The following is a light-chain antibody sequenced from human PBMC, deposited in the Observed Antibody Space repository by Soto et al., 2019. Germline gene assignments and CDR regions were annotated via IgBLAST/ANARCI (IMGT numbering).Light chain of an antibody. CDR3: SSYTSTRSYV. V-gene: IGLV2-14*01. CDR2: GVS. Sequence: QSVLTQPASVSGSPGQSVTISCTGTSSDVGGYNFVSWYQQVPGEVPKLIIYGVSHRPSGVSDRFSGSKSGNTASLTVSGLQTEDQAHYYCSSYTSTRSYVFGTGTKVTVL. CDR1: SSDVGGYNF. J-gene: IGLJ1*01.